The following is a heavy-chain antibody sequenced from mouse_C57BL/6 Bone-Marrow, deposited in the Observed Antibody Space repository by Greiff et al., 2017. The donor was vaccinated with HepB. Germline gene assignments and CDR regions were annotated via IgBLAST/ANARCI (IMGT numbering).Heavy chain of an antibody. Sequence: EVQLVESGAELVRPGASVKLSCTASGFNIKDDYMHWVKQRPEQGLEWIGWIDPENGDTEYASKFQGKATITADTSSNTAYLQLSSLTSEDTAVYYCTTYCYYAMDYWGQGTSVTVSS. J-gene: IGHJ4*01. CDR3: TTYCYYAMDY. CDR1: GFNIKDDY. CDR2: IDPENGDT. V-gene: IGHV14-4*01.